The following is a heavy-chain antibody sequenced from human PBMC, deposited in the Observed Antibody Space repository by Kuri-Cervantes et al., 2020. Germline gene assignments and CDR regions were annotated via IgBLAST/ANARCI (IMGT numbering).Heavy chain of an antibody. V-gene: IGHV4-59*01. Sequence: SETLSLTCTVSGGSISSYYWSWIRQPPEKGLEWIGSIYYGGGTNYNPSLKSRVTISVDTSKNQFSLKLSSVTAADTAVYYCAGSSGYYFDYWGQGTLVTVSS. D-gene: IGHD3-22*01. CDR1: GGSISSYY. J-gene: IGHJ4*02. CDR2: IYYGGGT. CDR3: AGSSGYYFDY.